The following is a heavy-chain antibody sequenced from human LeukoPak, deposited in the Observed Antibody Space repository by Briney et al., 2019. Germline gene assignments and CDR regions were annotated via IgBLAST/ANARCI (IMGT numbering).Heavy chain of an antibody. CDR3: ARDSLGLHDAFDI. V-gene: IGHV3-30*03. J-gene: IGHJ3*02. CDR2: ISYDGSNK. Sequence: GRSLRLSCAASGFTFSSYGMHWVRQAPGKGLEWVAVISYDGSNKYYADSVKGRFTISRDNSKNTLYLQMNSLRAEDTAVYYCARDSLGLHDAFDIWGQGTMVTVSS. CDR1: GFTFSSYG.